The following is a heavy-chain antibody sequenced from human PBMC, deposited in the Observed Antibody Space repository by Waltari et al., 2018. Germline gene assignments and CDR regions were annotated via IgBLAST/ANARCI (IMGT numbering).Heavy chain of an antibody. V-gene: IGHV1-69*01. CDR1: GGTFSSYA. D-gene: IGHD1-7*01. Sequence: QVQLVQSGAEVKKPGSSVKVSCKASGGTFSSYAISWVRQAPGQGLEWMGGISPIFGTANYAQKFPGRVTITADESTSTAYMELSSLRSEDTAVYYCARDPYNWNYPSLGYWGQGTLVTVSS. CDR3: ARDPYNWNYPSLGY. CDR2: ISPIFGTA. J-gene: IGHJ4*02.